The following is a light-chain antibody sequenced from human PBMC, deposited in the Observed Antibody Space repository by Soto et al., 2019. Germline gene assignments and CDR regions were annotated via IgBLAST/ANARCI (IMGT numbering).Light chain of an antibody. J-gene: IGLJ2*01. CDR1: AGTVTSDHY. V-gene: IGLV7-46*01. Sequence: QAVVTQEPSLTVSPGGTVTLTCGSSAGTVTSDHYPYWFQQKPGQAPRTLIYDTVNKESWTPARFSGSLLGGRAALTLSGAQPDDAADYYCMLSYYAAGVLGGGTKLTVL. CDR2: DTV. CDR3: MLSYYAAGV.